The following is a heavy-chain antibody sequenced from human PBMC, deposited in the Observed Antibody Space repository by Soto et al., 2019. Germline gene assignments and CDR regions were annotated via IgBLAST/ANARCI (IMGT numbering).Heavy chain of an antibody. V-gene: IGHV3-48*02. CDR3: AREPRYFYDSSGYLNWFDS. Sequence: GGSLRLSCAASGFTFSSYSMSWVRQAPGKGLEWVSYISSSSSTIYYADSVKGRFTISRDNAKNSLYLQMNSLRDEDTAVYYCAREPRYFYDSSGYLNWFDSRARRTLVPVSS. CDR1: GFTFSSYS. D-gene: IGHD3-22*01. J-gene: IGHJ5*01. CDR2: ISSSSSTI.